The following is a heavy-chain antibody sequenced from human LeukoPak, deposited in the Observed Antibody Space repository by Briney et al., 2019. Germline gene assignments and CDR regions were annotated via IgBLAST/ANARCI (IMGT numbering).Heavy chain of an antibody. CDR3: ARERTTVVTLDYYYGMDV. CDR1: GYSFTGYY. D-gene: IGHD4-23*01. V-gene: IGHV1-2*02. CDR2: INPNSGGT. J-gene: IGHJ6*02. Sequence: ASVKVSCKASGYSFTGYYIHWVRQAPGQGLEWMGWINPNSGGTKYAQKFQGRLTMTRDMSISTANMELSRLRSDDTAVYYCARERTTVVTLDYYYGMDVWGQGTTVTVSS.